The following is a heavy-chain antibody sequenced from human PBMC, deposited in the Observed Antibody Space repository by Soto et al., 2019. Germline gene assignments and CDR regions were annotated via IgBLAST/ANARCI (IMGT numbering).Heavy chain of an antibody. V-gene: IGHV3-48*01. CDR2: ISSSSSNI. Sequence: GGSLGLSCAASGFTFSSYSMNWVRQAPGKGLEWVSYISSSSSNIYYADSVKGRFTISRDNAKNSLYLQMNSLRAEDTAVYYCARVVGGDTAEGEFDYWGQGTLVTVSS. CDR3: ARVVGGDTAEGEFDY. D-gene: IGHD5-18*01. J-gene: IGHJ4*02. CDR1: GFTFSSYS.